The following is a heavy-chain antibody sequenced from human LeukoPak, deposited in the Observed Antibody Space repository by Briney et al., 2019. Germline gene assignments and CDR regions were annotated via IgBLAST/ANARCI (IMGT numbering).Heavy chain of an antibody. J-gene: IGHJ3*01. CDR2: ISGSGGST. CDR1: GFTFSSYA. D-gene: IGHD3-16*01. V-gene: IGHV3-23*01. CDR3: ARDLDYFWESNYFDAFDL. Sequence: GGSLRLSCAASGFTFSSYAMSWVRQAPGKGLEWVSAISGSGGSTYYADSVKGRFTISRDNAKNSLYLQLNSLRLDDTALYYCARDLDYFWESNYFDAFDLWGQGTMVTVSS.